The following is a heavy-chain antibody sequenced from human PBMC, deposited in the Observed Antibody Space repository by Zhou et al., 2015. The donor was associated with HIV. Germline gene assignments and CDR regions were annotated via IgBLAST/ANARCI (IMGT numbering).Heavy chain of an antibody. CDR2: GRNKANGYTP. CDR3: MRDFCPTPSCFDV. Sequence: EVQLVESGGNLVQPGGSLRLSCAGSGFTFSDHYMDWVRQAPGKGLEWLGRGRNKANGYTPEYAASVKGRFTISRDDLQNSLYLQMNSLAVEDTAVYYCMRDFCPTPSCFDVWGQGTLVIASS. D-gene: IGHD3-3*01. CDR1: GFTFSDHY. V-gene: IGHV3-72*01. J-gene: IGHJ5*02.